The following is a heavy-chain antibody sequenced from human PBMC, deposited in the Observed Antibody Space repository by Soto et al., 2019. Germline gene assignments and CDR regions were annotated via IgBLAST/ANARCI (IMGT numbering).Heavy chain of an antibody. CDR1: GFTFSSYS. V-gene: IGHV3-48*02. CDR2: ISSSSSTI. Sequence: GGSLRLSCAASGFTFSSYSMNWVRQAPGKGLEWVSYISSSSSTIYYADSVKGRFTISRDNAKNSLYLQMNSLRDEDTAVYYCARGGRDYDFWSGYSGYYYYYGMDVWGQGTTVTVSS. J-gene: IGHJ6*02. D-gene: IGHD3-3*01. CDR3: ARGGRDYDFWSGYSGYYYYYGMDV.